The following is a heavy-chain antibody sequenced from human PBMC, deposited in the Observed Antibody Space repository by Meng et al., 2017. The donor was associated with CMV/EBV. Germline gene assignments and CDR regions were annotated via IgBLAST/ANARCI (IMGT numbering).Heavy chain of an antibody. D-gene: IGHD6-13*01. V-gene: IGHV3-23*01. J-gene: IGHJ6*02. Sequence: GGSLRLSFAASGFTFSSYAMSWVRQAPGKGLEWVSAISGGGGSTYYADSVKGRFTISRDNSKNTLYLQMNSLRAEDTAVYYCAKTTAVDTRSYYYYGMDVWGQGTTVTVSS. CDR2: ISGGGGST. CDR3: AKTTAVDTRSYYYYGMDV. CDR1: GFTFSSYA.